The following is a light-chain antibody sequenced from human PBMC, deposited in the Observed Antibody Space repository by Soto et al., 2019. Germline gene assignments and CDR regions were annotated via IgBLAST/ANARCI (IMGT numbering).Light chain of an antibody. Sequence: EIVLTQSPGTLSLSPGERATLSCRASQSVSSSYLSWYQQKRGLAPRLLIYGASSRATGIPDRFSGSGSGTDFTLTISRLEPEDFAVYFCQQDGSSPWTFGQGTKVEIK. CDR1: QSVSSSY. CDR3: QQDGSSPWT. V-gene: IGKV3-20*01. J-gene: IGKJ1*01. CDR2: GAS.